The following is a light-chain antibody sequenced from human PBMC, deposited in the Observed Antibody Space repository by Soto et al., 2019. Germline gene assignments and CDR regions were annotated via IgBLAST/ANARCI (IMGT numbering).Light chain of an antibody. Sequence: EIVLTQSPGTLSLSPGERATLSCRASQSVSSSYLAWYQQKPGQAPRLLIYGASSRATGIPYRFSGSGSGTEFTLTISRLEPEDFAVYYCQQYGSSPVTFGQGTKVEIK. J-gene: IGKJ1*01. V-gene: IGKV3-20*01. CDR2: GAS. CDR1: QSVSSSY. CDR3: QQYGSSPVT.